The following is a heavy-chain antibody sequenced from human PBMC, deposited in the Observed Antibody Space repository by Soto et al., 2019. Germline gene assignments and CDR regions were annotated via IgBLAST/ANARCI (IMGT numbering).Heavy chain of an antibody. CDR2: FKRKTDGGTT. J-gene: IGHJ1*01. CDR1: GFTFSNAW. V-gene: IGHV3-15*01. Sequence: EVQLVESGGGLVKPGGSLRLSCAASGFTFSNAWMSWVRQAPGQGLEWVGRFKRKTDGGTTDYAAPVKGRFIISRDDSKGTLYLQMNSLTTEDTAVYYCTTHSAYDLHSGSLQNWGQGTLVTVSS. D-gene: IGHD5-12*01. CDR3: TTHSAYDLHSGSLQN.